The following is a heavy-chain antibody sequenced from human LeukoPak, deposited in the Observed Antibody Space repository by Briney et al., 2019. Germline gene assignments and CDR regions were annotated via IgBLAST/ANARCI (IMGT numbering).Heavy chain of an antibody. V-gene: IGHV4-61*01. CDR1: GGSISSSSYY. CDR2: IDYSGST. D-gene: IGHD2-15*01. J-gene: IGHJ4*02. Sequence: SETLSLTCTVSGGSISSSSYYWTWIRQPPGKGLEWIGYIDYSGSTNYNSSLKSRVSIAVYTSKKQFSLKVSSVTAADTAVYYCARGKVARFDYWGQGTLVTVFS. CDR3: ARGKVARFDY.